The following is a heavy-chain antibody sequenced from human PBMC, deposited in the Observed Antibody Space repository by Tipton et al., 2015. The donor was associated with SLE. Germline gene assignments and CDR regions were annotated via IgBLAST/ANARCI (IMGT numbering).Heavy chain of an antibody. CDR1: GGAVIHNY. CDR2: IHSSGTT. J-gene: IGHJ4*02. Sequence: GLVKPSETLSLTCSVSGGAVIHNYWSWIRQPPGKGLEWIGYIHSSGTTKYNSSLRSRVTISVDTSKNQFSLRLTSVTAADTAVYFCARRDYSSGWDYFDHWGQGTLVTVSS. V-gene: IGHV4-59*02. CDR3: ARRDYSSGWDYFDH. D-gene: IGHD6-19*01.